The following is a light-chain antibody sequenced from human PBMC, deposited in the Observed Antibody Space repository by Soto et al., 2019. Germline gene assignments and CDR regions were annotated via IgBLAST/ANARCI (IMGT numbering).Light chain of an antibody. Sequence: TQMTQSPLSLSASVGGKIIITCRASRDVGSDVSWYQQKPGQAPKLLIYAASNLYTGVPSRFSGSRSGTEFTLTISSLQPEDFASYYCLQDYGDSWTFGQGTKVDIK. CDR3: LQDYGDSWT. V-gene: IGKV1-6*01. CDR1: RDVGSD. J-gene: IGKJ1*01. CDR2: AAS.